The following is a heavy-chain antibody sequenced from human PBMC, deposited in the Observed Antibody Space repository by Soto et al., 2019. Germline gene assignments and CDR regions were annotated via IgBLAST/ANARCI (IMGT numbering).Heavy chain of an antibody. CDR2: IIPILGTA. CDR3: ASRRRYSGYDYYYYYGMDV. V-gene: IGHV1-69*13. Sequence: GASVKVSCKASGGTFSSYAISWVRQAPGQGLEWMGGIIPILGTANYAQKFKGRVTITADESTSTAYIELSSQRSEDTAVYYCASRRRYSGYDYYYYYGMDVWGQGTTVTVSS. CDR1: GGTFSSYA. J-gene: IGHJ6*02. D-gene: IGHD5-12*01.